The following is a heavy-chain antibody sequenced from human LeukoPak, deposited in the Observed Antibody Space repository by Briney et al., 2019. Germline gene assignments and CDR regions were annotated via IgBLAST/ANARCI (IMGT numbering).Heavy chain of an antibody. CDR3: ASARLRATGPSDLDY. D-gene: IGHD1-26*01. Sequence: ASVKVSCKASGYTFTGYYIHWVRQAPGQGLEWMGWINPNSGGTNYAQKFQGRVTMTRDTSISTAYMEVSRLRSDDTAVYYCASARLRATGPSDLDYWGQGTLVTVSS. CDR1: GYTFTGYY. V-gene: IGHV1-2*02. J-gene: IGHJ4*02. CDR2: INPNSGGT.